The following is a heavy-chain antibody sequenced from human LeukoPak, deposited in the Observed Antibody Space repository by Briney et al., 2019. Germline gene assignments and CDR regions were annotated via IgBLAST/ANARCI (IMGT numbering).Heavy chain of an antibody. J-gene: IGHJ4*02. V-gene: IGHV4-61*02. CDR3: ARERYYDSSGYYPYYFDY. CDR2: IYTSGST. CDR1: GGSISSGSYY. Sequence: SETLSLTCTVSGGSISSGSYYWSWIRQPAGKGLEWIGRIYTSGSTNYNPSLKSRVTISVDTSKNQFSLKLSSVTAADTAVYYCARERYYDSSGYYPYYFDYWGQGTLVTVSS. D-gene: IGHD3-22*01.